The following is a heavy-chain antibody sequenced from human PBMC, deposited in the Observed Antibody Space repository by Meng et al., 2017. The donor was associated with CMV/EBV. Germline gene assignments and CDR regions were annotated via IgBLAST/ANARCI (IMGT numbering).Heavy chain of an antibody. CDR3: ARDGGVGAVGYYYHGMDV. J-gene: IGHJ6*02. CDR1: GGTFSSYA. V-gene: IGHV1-69*10. D-gene: IGHD1-26*01. Sequence: SVKVSCKASGGTFSSYAISWVRQAPGQGLEWMGGIIPILGIANYAQKFQGRVTITADKSTSTACTELSSLRSEDTVVYYCARDGGVGAVGYYYHGMDVWGQGTTVTVSS. CDR2: IIPILGIA.